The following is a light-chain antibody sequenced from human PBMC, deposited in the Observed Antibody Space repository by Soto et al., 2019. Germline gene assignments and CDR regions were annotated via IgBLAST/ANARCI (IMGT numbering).Light chain of an antibody. CDR1: QSVSSN. CDR3: QQYKSWPPIT. J-gene: IGKJ5*01. CDR2: GAS. V-gene: IGKV3-15*01. Sequence: EIVLTQSPGTLSLSPGERATFSCRASQSVSSNYLAWYQQKPGQAPRLLIYGASTRATGVPDRFSGTGSGTEFTLTISSLKSEDYAVYYCQQYKSWPPITFGQGTRLEIK.